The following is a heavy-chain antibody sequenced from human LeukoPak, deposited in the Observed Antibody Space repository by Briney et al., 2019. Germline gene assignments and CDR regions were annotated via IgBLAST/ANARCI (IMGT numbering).Heavy chain of an antibody. D-gene: IGHD6-13*01. J-gene: IGHJ6*03. CDR1: GYSFTSYW. V-gene: IGHV5-51*01. Sequence: GESLKISCKGSGYSFTSYWIGWVRQMPGKGLEWMGIIYPGDSDTRYSPSFQGQVTISADKSISTAYLQWSSLKASDTAMYYCARQAAAAGTRWNYYYYYYMDVWGKGTTVTVSS. CDR3: ARQAAAAGTRWNYYYYYYMDV. CDR2: IYPGDSDT.